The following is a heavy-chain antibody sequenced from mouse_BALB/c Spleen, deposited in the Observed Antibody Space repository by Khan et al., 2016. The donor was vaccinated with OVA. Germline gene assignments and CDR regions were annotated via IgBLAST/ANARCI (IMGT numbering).Heavy chain of an antibody. J-gene: IGHJ2*01. CDR2: INPTSGYT. CDR1: GYTFTSYW. V-gene: IGHV1-7*01. Sequence: VQLVESGAELAKPGASVKMSCKASGYTFTSYWMHWVKQRTGQGLEWIGYINPTSGYTDYNEKFKDKATLSADKSSSTAYMQLSSLTSEDSAVYYCARDRIDYWGQGTTLTVSS. CDR3: ARDRIDY.